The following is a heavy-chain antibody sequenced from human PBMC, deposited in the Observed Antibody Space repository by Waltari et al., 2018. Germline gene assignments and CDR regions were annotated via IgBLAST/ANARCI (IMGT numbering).Heavy chain of an antibody. CDR1: GAPMSGKSW. J-gene: IGHJ4*02. D-gene: IGHD2-15*01. V-gene: IGHV4-4*02. CDR3: ARDLGRGLFLDS. CDR2: VHRNGRT. Sequence: QLQLQESGPGLVKPSGTLSLTCVVSGAPMSGKSWWSGVRQSPDKGLEWIGQVHRNGRTNYNPSLASRAIVSLDSSMNQFSLRILSATAADTAVYYCARDLGRGLFLDSWGQGTLVTVSP.